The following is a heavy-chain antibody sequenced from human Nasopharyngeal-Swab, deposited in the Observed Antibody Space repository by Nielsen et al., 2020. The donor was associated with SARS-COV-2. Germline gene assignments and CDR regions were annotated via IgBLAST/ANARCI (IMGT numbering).Heavy chain of an antibody. J-gene: IGHJ2*01. CDR3: AKDYYDSSGYYQHWYFDL. Sequence: GVLKISCAASGFTFSSYAMSWVRQAPGKGLEWVSAISGSGGSTYYADSVKGRFTISRDNSKNTLYLQMSSLRAEDTAVYYCAKDYYDSSGYYQHWYFDLWGRGTLVTVSS. D-gene: IGHD3-22*01. CDR1: GFTFSSYA. CDR2: ISGSGGST. V-gene: IGHV3-23*01.